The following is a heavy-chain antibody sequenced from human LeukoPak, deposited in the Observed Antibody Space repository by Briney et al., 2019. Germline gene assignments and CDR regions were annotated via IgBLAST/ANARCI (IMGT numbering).Heavy chain of an antibody. J-gene: IGHJ4*02. CDR1: GGSITSSSYY. Sequence: SETLSLTCTVSGGSITSSSYYWGWIRQPPGKGLEWIGNSHYSGTTYCNPSLKSRITISVDTSKNQFSLKLSSVTAADAAVYYCARLSDWYGVWGRGTLVIVSS. CDR2: SHYSGTT. V-gene: IGHV4-39*01. D-gene: IGHD3-9*01. CDR3: ARLSDWYGV.